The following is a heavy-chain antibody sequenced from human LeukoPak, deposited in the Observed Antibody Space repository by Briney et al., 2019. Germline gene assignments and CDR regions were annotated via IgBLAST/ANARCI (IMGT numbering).Heavy chain of an antibody. Sequence: PSETLSLTCTVSGGSIRGYYWSWIRQPPGKGPEWIAYINYSGSTNYNPSLKSRVAMSVDTSKNQFSLKFSSVTAADTAVYYCASYSSSLEYFHPWDQGTLVTVSS. V-gene: IGHV4-59*01. CDR1: GGSIRGYY. CDR3: ASYSSSLEYFHP. J-gene: IGHJ1*01. CDR2: INYSGST. D-gene: IGHD6-13*01.